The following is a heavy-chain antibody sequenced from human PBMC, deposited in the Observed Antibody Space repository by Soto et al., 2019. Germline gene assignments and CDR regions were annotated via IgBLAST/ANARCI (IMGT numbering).Heavy chain of an antibody. V-gene: IGHV4-30-4*01. CDR2: IYYSGST. J-gene: IGHJ5*02. Sequence: TLRVPTPGSGGSIGGLGDYRLWIRQPPGKGLEGIGYIYYSGSTYYNPSLKSRVTISVDTSKNQFSLKLSSVTAADTAVYYCARGKGWFDPWGQGTLVTAPQ. CDR3: ARGKGWFDP. CDR1: GGSIGGLGDY.